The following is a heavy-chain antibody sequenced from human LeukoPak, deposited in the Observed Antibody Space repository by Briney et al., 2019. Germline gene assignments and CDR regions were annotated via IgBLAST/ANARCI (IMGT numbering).Heavy chain of an antibody. D-gene: IGHD2-15*01. CDR3: ARTYCSGGSCHFDY. CDR1: GGSIRSYY. CDR2: IYYSGST. Sequence: PSVTLSLTCTVSGGSIRSYYWSWIRQPPGKGLEWIGYIYYSGSTSYIPSLKSRVTISVDTSKNQFSLKLSSVTAADTAFYYCARTYCSGGSCHFDYWGQGTLVTVS. V-gene: IGHV4-59*08. J-gene: IGHJ4*02.